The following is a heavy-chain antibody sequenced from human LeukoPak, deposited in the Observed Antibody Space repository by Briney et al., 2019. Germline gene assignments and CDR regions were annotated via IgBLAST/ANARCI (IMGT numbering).Heavy chain of an antibody. Sequence: PGGSLRLSRAASGFTFSTSWMSWVRPAPGKGLEWVANIKEDGSEKWYMDSVKGRFTISRDNAKNSLYLQMNSLRAEDTAVFYCAKGDYFDYWGQGTLVTVSS. CDR2: IKEDGSEK. J-gene: IGHJ4*02. CDR1: GFTFSTSW. CDR3: AKGDYFDY. D-gene: IGHD3-16*01. V-gene: IGHV3-7*01.